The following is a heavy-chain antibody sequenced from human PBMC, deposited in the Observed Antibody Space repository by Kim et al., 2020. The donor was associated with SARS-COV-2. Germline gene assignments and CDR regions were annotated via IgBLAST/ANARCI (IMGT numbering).Heavy chain of an antibody. CDR3: ARDRWVGNYYDSSGPFIDI. D-gene: IGHD3-22*01. V-gene: IGHV4-59*01. Sequence: SRVTISVDTSKNQFSLKLSSVTAADTAVYYCARDRWVGNYYDSSGPFIDIWGQGTMVTVSS. J-gene: IGHJ3*02.